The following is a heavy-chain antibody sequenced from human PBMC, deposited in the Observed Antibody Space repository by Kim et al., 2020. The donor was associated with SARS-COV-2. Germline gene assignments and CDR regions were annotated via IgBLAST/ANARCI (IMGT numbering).Heavy chain of an antibody. CDR2: ISGSGGST. V-gene: IGHV3-23*01. D-gene: IGHD2-21*01. CDR3: ATYCGGDCYEGKNY. Sequence: GGSLRLSCAASGFTFSSYAMSWVRQVPGKGLEWVSAISGSGGSTYYADSVKGRFTISRDNSKNTLYLQMNSLRAEDTAVYYCATYCGGDCYEGKNYWGQGTLVTVSS. CDR1: GFTFSSYA. J-gene: IGHJ4*02.